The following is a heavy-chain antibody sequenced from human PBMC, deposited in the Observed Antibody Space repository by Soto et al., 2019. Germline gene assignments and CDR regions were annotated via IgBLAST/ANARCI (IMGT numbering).Heavy chain of an antibody. Sequence: SETLSLTCAVYGGSFSGYYWSWIRQPPGKGLEWIGEINHSGSTNYNPSLKSRVTISVDTSKNQFSLKLSSVTAADTAVYYCARVSGSYSNFDYWGQGTLVTVSS. CDR3: ARVSGSYSNFDY. CDR2: INHSGST. D-gene: IGHD1-26*01. CDR1: GGSFSGYY. V-gene: IGHV4-34*01. J-gene: IGHJ4*02.